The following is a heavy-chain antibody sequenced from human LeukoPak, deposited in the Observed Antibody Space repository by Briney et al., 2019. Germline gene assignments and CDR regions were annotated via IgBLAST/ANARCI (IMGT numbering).Heavy chain of an antibody. CDR3: ARWQEGSGTYYIDY. V-gene: IGHV1-2*02. J-gene: IGHJ4*02. D-gene: IGHD3-10*01. CDR2: LHPDSGGT. Sequence: ASVKVSCKASGYIFTGYYMKWVRQAPGQGLEWMGWLHPDSGGTNYAQKFQGRITLTRDTSISTAYMKLSSLTSDDTAVYFCARWQEGSGTYYIDYWGQGTLVTVSS. CDR1: GYIFTGYY.